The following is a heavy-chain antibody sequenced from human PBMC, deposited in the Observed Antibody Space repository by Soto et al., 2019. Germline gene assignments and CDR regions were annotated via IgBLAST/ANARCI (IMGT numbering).Heavy chain of an antibody. CDR1: GYTFTTFG. J-gene: IGHJ6*02. Sequence: ASLKVSCKASGYTFTTFGISWVRQAPGQGLEWMGWISTYNGDTNYAQKFQDRVTMTTDTSTNTVYMELRSLRSDDTAVYYCAREGVAPYYYYGMDVWGQGTTVTVSS. V-gene: IGHV1-18*01. CDR2: ISTYNGDT. D-gene: IGHD2-15*01. CDR3: AREGVAPYYYYGMDV.